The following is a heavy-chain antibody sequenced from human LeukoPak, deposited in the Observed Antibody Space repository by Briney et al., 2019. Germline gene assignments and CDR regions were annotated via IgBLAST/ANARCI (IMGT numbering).Heavy chain of an antibody. CDR3: VKASSSSPQYNWFDA. CDR1: GSTFSNYA. D-gene: IGHD6-6*01. V-gene: IGHV3-23*01. CDR2: ISGSGNNA. Sequence: GGSLRLSCAASGSTFSNYAMSWVRQAPGKGLEWVSAISGSGNNAYYADSVKGRFTISRDNSKDAVYLQMNSLRAEDTALYYCVKASSSSPQYNWFDAWGQGTLVTVSS. J-gene: IGHJ5*02.